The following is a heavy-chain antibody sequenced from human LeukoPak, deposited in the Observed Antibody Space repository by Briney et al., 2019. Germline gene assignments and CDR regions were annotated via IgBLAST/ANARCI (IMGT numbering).Heavy chain of an antibody. D-gene: IGHD6-13*01. V-gene: IGHV1-46*01. CDR3: ARDLAGSSSWLRRPYDY. CDR1: GSPFPIYY. J-gene: IGHJ4*02. Sequence: ASVKVSCKASGSPFPIYYMHWVRQAPGQGLEWMGIINPSGGSTSYAQKFQGRVTMTRDTSTSTVYMELSSLRSEDTAVSYCARDLAGSSSWLRRPYDYWGQGTLVTVSS. CDR2: INPSGGST.